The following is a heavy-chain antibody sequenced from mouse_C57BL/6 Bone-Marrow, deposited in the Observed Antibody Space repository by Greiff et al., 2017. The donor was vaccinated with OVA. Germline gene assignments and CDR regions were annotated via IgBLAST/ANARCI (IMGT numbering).Heavy chain of an antibody. D-gene: IGHD2-3*01. J-gene: IGHJ4*01. CDR3: AKKGDGYYVPYAMDY. Sequence: QVHVKQSGPGLVQPSQSLSITCTVSGFSLTSYGVHWVRQSPGKGLEWLGVIWRGGSTDYNAAFMSRLSITKDNSKSQVFFKMNSLQADDTAIYYCAKKGDGYYVPYAMDYWGQGTSVTVSS. CDR2: IWRGGST. V-gene: IGHV2-5*01. CDR1: GFSLTSYG.